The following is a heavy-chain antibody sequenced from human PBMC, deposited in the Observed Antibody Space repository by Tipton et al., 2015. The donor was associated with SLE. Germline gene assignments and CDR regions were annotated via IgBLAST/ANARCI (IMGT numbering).Heavy chain of an antibody. Sequence: QSGPEVKKPGSSVKVSCKASGGTFSSYAISWVRQAPGQGLEWMGGIIPIFGTANYAQKFQGRVTITADESTSTAYMELSSLRSEATAVYCGATSIFGVVTYAPFDYWGQGTLVTVSS. CDR2: IIPIFGTA. CDR1: GGTFSSYA. J-gene: IGHJ4*02. V-gene: IGHV1-69*01. CDR3: ATSIFGVVTYAPFDY. D-gene: IGHD3-3*01.